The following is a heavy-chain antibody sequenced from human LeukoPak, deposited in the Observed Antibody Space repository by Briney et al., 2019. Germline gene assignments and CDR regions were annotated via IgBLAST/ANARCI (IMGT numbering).Heavy chain of an antibody. J-gene: IGHJ5*02. Sequence: SGGSLRLSCAASGFTFSSYWMSWVRQAPGKGLEWVANIKQDGSEKYYVDSVKGRFTISRDNAKNSLYLQMNSLKTEDTAVYYCTTDFVWFGESRPPFNWFDPWGQGTLVTVSS. CDR2: IKQDGSEK. CDR3: TTDFVWFGESRPPFNWFDP. CDR1: GFTFSSYW. D-gene: IGHD3-10*01. V-gene: IGHV3-7*03.